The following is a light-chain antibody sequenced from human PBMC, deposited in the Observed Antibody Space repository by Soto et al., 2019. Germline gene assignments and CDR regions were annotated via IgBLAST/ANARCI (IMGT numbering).Light chain of an antibody. J-gene: IGKJ4*01. CDR1: QSVSSY. CDR3: QQRSNWPPST. V-gene: IGKV3-11*01. Sequence: EIVLTQSPATLSLTPGERATLSCRARQSVSSYLAWYQQKPGQAPRLLIYDASNRATGIPAGFSGSGSGTDVTLTISSLEPEDFAVYYCQQRSNWPPSTFGGGTKVDIK. CDR2: DAS.